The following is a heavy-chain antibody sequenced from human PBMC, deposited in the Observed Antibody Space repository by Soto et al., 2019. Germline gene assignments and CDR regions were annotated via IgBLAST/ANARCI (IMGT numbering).Heavy chain of an antibody. CDR3: ARAHDNTGGFGFDS. V-gene: IGHV4-59*01. J-gene: IGHJ5*01. CDR1: GGSISNYY. D-gene: IGHD3-10*01. Sequence: QVQLQESGPGLVKPSETLSLTCTVSGGSISNYYWSWIRQPPGKGLEYIGYIYYSGSTHYNPSLQSRVPMSVDTSRTALALKLSSVIAADTAVYYCARAHDNTGGFGFDSWGQGTLVTVSS. CDR2: IYYSGST.